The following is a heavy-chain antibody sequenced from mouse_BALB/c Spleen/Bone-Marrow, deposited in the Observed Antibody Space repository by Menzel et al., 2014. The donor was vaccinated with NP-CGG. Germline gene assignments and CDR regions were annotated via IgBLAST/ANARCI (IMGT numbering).Heavy chain of an antibody. V-gene: IGHV1-9*01. CDR1: GYTFSNYW. CDR2: ILPGSGTA. J-gene: IGHJ2*01. Sequence: QVQLQQPGAELMKPGASVKISCKATGYTFSNYWIDWVKQRPGHGLEWIGGILPGSGTANYNEKFKGKATFTADTSSNTAYMQLSSLTSEDSALYYCARASVVPYYFDFWGQGTTLTVSS. CDR3: ARASVVPYYFDF. D-gene: IGHD1-1*01.